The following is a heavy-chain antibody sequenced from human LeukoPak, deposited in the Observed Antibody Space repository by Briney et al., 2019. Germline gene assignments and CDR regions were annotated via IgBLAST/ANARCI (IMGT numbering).Heavy chain of an antibody. CDR3: ARNYYDSSGYYDNNPIDY. V-gene: IGHV1-69*04. J-gene: IGHJ4*02. CDR2: IIPILGIA. Sequence: GASVKVSCKASGGTFSSYAISWVRQAPGQGLEWMGRIIPILGIANYAQKFQGRVTITADKSTSTAYMELSSLRSEDTAVYYCARNYYDSSGYYDNNPIDYWGQGTLVTVSS. D-gene: IGHD3-22*01. CDR1: GGTFSSYA.